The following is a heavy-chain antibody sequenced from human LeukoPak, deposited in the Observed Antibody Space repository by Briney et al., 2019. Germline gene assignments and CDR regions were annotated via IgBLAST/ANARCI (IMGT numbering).Heavy chain of an antibody. V-gene: IGHV4-34*01. CDR3: ASITVLTPGGDAFDI. CDR2: INHSGST. Sequence: SETLSLTCAVCGGSFSGYYWSWIRQPPGKGLEWIGEINHSGSTNYNPSLKSRVTISVDTSKNQFSLKLSSVTAADTAVYYCASITVLTPGGDAFDIWGQGTMVTVSS. CDR1: GGSFSGYY. J-gene: IGHJ3*02. D-gene: IGHD4-23*01.